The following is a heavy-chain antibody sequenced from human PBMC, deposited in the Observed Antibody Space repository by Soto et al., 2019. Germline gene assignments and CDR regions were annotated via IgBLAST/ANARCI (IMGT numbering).Heavy chain of an antibody. V-gene: IGHV3-30*09. CDR2: ISYDGNNK. CDR3: ARDINDFWTGYSERVDGTDV. CDR1: GFIFSDYG. D-gene: IGHD3-3*01. J-gene: IGHJ6*02. Sequence: QVQVVESGGDVVLPGRSLRLSCVVSGFIFSDYGFHWVRQAPGKGLEWVAVISYDGNNKNYADSVKGRFAISRDDSESMVFLTMNSLRIADSAVYYWARDINDFWTGYSERVDGTDVGGQGTMVTVS.